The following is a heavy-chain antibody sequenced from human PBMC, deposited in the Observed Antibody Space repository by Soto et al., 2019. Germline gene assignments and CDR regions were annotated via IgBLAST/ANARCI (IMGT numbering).Heavy chain of an antibody. V-gene: IGHV4-59*01. CDR3: AAPPRC. J-gene: IGHJ4*02. CDR1: GGSISSYY. D-gene: IGHD6-6*01. Sequence: SETRSLTCTVSGGSISSYYWSWIRQPPGKGLEWIGYIYYSGSTNYNPSLRSRVTISVDTSKNQFSLKLTSVTAADTAVYYCAAPPRCWGQGTLVTVSS. CDR2: IYYSGST.